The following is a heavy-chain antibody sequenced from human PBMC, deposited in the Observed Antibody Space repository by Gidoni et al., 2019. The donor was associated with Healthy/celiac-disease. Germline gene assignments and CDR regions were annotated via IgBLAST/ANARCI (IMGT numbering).Heavy chain of an antibody. Sequence: QVQLQESGPGLVKPSQTLSLTCTVPGGSISSGDYYWSWIRQPPGKGLEWSGYIYYSGSTYYNPSLKSRVTISVDTSKNQFSLKLSSVTAADTAVYYCARGGLIITSNWFDPWGQGTLVTVSS. CDR1: GGSISSGDYY. CDR3: ARGGLIITSNWFDP. D-gene: IGHD1-20*01. CDR2: IYYSGST. J-gene: IGHJ5*02. V-gene: IGHV4-30-4*01.